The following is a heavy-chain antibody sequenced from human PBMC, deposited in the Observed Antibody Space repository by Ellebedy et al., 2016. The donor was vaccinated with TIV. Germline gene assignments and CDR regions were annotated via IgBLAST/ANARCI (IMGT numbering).Heavy chain of an antibody. CDR2: ISSNSDTR. CDR1: GFTFDDYA. D-gene: IGHD2-2*01. J-gene: IGHJ6*02. V-gene: IGHV3-9*01. CDR3: ARYCSTSSCSNNYALDV. Sequence: GGSLRLSXAASGFTFDDYAMHWVRQAPGKGLEWVSGISSNSDTRGYADSVKGRFTISRDNAKNSLYLQMNSLRAEDTALFYCARYCSTSSCSNNYALDVWGQGTTLTVSS.